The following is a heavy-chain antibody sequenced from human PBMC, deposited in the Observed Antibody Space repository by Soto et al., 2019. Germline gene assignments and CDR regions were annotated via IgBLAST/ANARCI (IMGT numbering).Heavy chain of an antibody. D-gene: IGHD1-26*01. CDR3: AHRPIVGAAI. V-gene: IGHV4-4*02. CDR2: IFHSGST. CDR1: GGSISNSNW. Sequence: SETLSLTCAVFGGSISNSNWWTWVRQPPGKGLDWIGEIFHSGSTNYNSSLMGRVTISVDKANNQFSLKLSSVTAADTAVYYCAHRPIVGAAIWGQGTLVTVSS. J-gene: IGHJ4*02.